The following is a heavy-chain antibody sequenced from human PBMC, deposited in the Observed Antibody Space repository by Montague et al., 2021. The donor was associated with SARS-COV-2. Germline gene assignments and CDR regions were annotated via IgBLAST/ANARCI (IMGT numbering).Heavy chain of an antibody. CDR3: ARRIDYYGIDV. CDR1: GGSISSGSHY. V-gene: IGHV4-61*02. Sequence: TLSLTCTVSGGSISSGSHYWSWIRQPAGKGLEWIGRIYTSGNTKYTSSLKSRVTISVDTSKNQFSLKLSSVTAADTAVYYCARRIDYYGIDVWGQGTTVTVSS. CDR2: IYTSGNT. J-gene: IGHJ6*02. D-gene: IGHD1-26*01.